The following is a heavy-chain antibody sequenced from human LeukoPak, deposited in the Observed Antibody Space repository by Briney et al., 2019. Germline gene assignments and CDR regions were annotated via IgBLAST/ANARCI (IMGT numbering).Heavy chain of an antibody. J-gene: IGHJ4*02. D-gene: IGHD2/OR15-2a*01. CDR3: ARSGLSRFGF. CDR2: ISSSGSTI. Sequence: GGSLRLSCAASGFTFKNYGMSWVRQAPGKGLEWVSYISSSGSTIYYADSVKGRFTISRDNSNNTLYLQMNSLSAEDTAVYYCARSGLSRFGFWGQGTLVTVSS. CDR1: GFTFKNYG. V-gene: IGHV3-23*01.